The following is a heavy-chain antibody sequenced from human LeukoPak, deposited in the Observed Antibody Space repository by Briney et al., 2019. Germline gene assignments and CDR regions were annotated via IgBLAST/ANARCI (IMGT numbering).Heavy chain of an antibody. CDR3: ARGKVPDPYSYGYVYFDY. J-gene: IGHJ4*02. D-gene: IGHD5-18*01. Sequence: SETLSLTCTVSGYSISSGYYWGWIRQPPGKGLEWIGSIYHSGSTYYNPSLKSRVTISVDRSKNQFSLKLSSVTAADTAVYYCARGKVPDPYSYGYVYFDYWGQGTLVTVSS. CDR1: GYSISSGYY. CDR2: IYHSGST. V-gene: IGHV4-38-2*02.